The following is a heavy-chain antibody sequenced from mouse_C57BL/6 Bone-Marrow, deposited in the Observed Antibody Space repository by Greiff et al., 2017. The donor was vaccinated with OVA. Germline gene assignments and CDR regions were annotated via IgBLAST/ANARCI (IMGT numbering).Heavy chain of an antibody. Sequence: EVKVVESGGDLVKPGGSLKLSCAASGFTFSSYGMSWVRQTPDKRLEWVATISSGGSYTYYPDSVKGRFTISRDNAKNTLYLQMSSLKSEDTAMYYCARHGYWGQGTTLTVSS. CDR2: ISSGGSYT. V-gene: IGHV5-6*01. CDR3: ARHGY. CDR1: GFTFSSYG. J-gene: IGHJ2*01.